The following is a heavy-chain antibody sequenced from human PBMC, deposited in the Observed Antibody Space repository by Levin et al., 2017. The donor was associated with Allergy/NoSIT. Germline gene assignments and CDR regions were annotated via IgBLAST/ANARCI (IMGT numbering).Heavy chain of an antibody. CDR3: ARTHLLVGANDY. CDR2: ISSNGGST. CDR1: GFTFSSYA. J-gene: IGHJ4*02. Sequence: PGGSLRLSCAASGFTFSSYAMHWVRQAPGKGLEYVSAISSNGGSTYYANSVKGRFTISRDNSKNTLYLQMGSLRAEDMAVYYCARTHLLVGANDYWGQGTLVTVSS. V-gene: IGHV3-64*01. D-gene: IGHD1-26*01.